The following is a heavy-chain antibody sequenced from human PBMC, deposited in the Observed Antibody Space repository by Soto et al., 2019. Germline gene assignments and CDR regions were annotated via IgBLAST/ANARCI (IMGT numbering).Heavy chain of an antibody. J-gene: IGHJ4*02. V-gene: IGHV1-18*01. Sequence: ASVKVSCKASGYTFTSYGISWVRQAPGQGPEWMGWISAYNGNTNYAQKLQGRVTMTTDTSTSTAYMELRSLRSDDTAVYYCARDLPFSSGSGSYVLDYFDYWGQGTLVTVSS. CDR2: ISAYNGNT. CDR3: ARDLPFSSGSGSYVLDYFDY. CDR1: GYTFTSYG. D-gene: IGHD3-10*01.